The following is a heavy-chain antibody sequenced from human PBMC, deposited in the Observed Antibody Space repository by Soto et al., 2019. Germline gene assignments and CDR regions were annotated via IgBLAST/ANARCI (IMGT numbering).Heavy chain of an antibody. Sequence: SETVSLTCTVSGASISSSAYYWSWVRQPPGKGLEWFGYIFHSGSACCNPSLKSRVTISVDTSKNQFSLKLTSVTAADTAVFYCARYTFGHDREYRHAMDVLDQGTTVTVS. V-gene: IGHV4-30-4*01. D-gene: IGHD3-10*02. CDR1: GASISSSAYY. CDR3: ARYTFGHDREYRHAMDV. J-gene: IGHJ6*02. CDR2: IFHSGSA.